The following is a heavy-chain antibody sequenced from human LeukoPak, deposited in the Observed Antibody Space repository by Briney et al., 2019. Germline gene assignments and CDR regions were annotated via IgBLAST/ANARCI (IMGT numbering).Heavy chain of an antibody. CDR1: GGSFSGYY. J-gene: IGHJ4*02. V-gene: IGHV4-34*01. CDR3: ARVGYSSGWYLDY. D-gene: IGHD6-19*01. Sequence: SETLSLTCAVYGGSFSGYYWSWIRQPPGKGLEWIGEINHSGSTNYNPSLKSRATISVDTSKNQFSLKLSSVTAADTAVYYCARVGYSSGWYLDYWGQGTLVTVSS. CDR2: INHSGST.